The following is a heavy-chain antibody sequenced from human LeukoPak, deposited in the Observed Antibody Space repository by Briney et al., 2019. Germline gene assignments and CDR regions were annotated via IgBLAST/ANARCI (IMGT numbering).Heavy chain of an antibody. CDR2: IYYSGST. CDR1: GGSISGYY. Sequence: SETLSLTCTVSGGSISGYYWSWIRQPPGKGLEWIGSIYYSGSTNYNPSLESRVIMSVDTSKNQFSLKLSAVTAADTAVYYCARGGEYYDSSGWGYFDYWGQGTLVTVSS. D-gene: IGHD3-22*01. CDR3: ARGGEYYDSSGWGYFDY. J-gene: IGHJ4*02. V-gene: IGHV4-59*08.